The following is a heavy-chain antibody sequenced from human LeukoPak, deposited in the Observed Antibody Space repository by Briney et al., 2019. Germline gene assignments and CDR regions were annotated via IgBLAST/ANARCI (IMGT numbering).Heavy chain of an antibody. CDR3: VRDRGDGYNQIDY. CDR1: GFTFSSYG. V-gene: IGHV3-30*04. CDR2: ISKDGSNE. J-gene: IGHJ4*02. D-gene: IGHD5-24*01. Sequence: GGSLRLSCAASGFTFSSYGLHWVRQAPGKGLKCVAVISKDGSNEHYADPGKGRFTISRDNSKNTLYLQMNSLRTEDTAVYYCVRDRGDGYNQIDYWGQGTLVTVSS.